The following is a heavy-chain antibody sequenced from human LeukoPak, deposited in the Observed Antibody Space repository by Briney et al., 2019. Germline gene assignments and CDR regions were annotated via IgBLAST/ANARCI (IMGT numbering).Heavy chain of an antibody. CDR1: GYTFTGYY. D-gene: IGHD3-16*02. V-gene: IGHV1-2*02. J-gene: IGHJ4*02. Sequence: ASVKVSCKASGYTFTGYYMHWVRQAPGQGLEWMGWINPNSGSTNYAQKCQGRVTITSETSISTAYMELSRLRSDDTAVYYCARGALGLRLGELSLSSPVDYWGQGTLVTVSS. CDR2: INPNSGST. CDR3: ARGALGLRLGELSLSSPVDY.